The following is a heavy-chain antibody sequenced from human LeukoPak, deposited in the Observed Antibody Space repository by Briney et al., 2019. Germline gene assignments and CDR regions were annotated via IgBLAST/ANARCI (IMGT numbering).Heavy chain of an antibody. Sequence: GGSLRLSCAASGFTFSGYWMHWVRQAPGKGLVWVSRINTDGGNTNYADSVKGRFTISRDNAKDTLYLQMNSLRAEDTAVYYCARELSGSRSRHFDSWGQGTLVTVSS. CDR3: ARELSGSRSRHFDS. CDR1: GFTFSGYW. V-gene: IGHV3-74*01. J-gene: IGHJ4*02. CDR2: INTDGGNT. D-gene: IGHD2-15*01.